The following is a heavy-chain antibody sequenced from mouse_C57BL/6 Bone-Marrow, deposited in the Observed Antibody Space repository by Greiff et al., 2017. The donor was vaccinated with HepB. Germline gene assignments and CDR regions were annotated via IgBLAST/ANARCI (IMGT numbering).Heavy chain of an antibody. J-gene: IGHJ3*01. V-gene: IGHV1-52*01. CDR2: IDPSDSET. Sequence: QVQLQQPGAELVRPGSSVKLSCKASGYTFTSYWMHWVKQRPIQGLEWIGNIDPSDSETHYNQKFKDKATLTVDKSSSTAYMQLSSLTSEDSAVYDCARSDDGYYRFAYWGQGTLVTVSA. CDR3: ARSDDGYYRFAY. D-gene: IGHD2-3*01. CDR1: GYTFTSYW.